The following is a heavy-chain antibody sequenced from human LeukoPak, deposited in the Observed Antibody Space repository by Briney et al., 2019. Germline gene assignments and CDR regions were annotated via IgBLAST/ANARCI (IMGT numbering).Heavy chain of an antibody. D-gene: IGHD3-10*01. V-gene: IGHV1-8*01. CDR3: ARVWAKNYYGSGSYGY. CDR1: GYTFTSYD. CDR2: MNPNSGNT. Sequence: ASVKVSCKASGYTFTSYDINWVRQATGQGLEWMGWMNPNSGNTGYAQKFQGRVTMTRNTSISTAYMELSSLRSEDTAVYYCARVWAKNYYGSGSYGYWGQGTLVTVSS. J-gene: IGHJ4*02.